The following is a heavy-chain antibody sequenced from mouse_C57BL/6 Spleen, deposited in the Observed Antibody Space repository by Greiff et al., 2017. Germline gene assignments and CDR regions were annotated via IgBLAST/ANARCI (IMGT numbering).Heavy chain of an antibody. V-gene: IGHV1-18*01. CDR1: GYTFTDYN. J-gene: IGHJ2*01. CDR2: INPNNGGT. CDR3: ARGSYYGSSLFDY. D-gene: IGHD1-1*01. Sequence: VQLQQSGPELVKPGASVKIPCKASGYTFTDYNMDWVKQSHGKSLEWIGDINPNNGGTIYNQKFKGKATLTVDKSSSTAYMELRSLTSEDTAVYYCARGSYYGSSLFDYWGQGTTLTVSS.